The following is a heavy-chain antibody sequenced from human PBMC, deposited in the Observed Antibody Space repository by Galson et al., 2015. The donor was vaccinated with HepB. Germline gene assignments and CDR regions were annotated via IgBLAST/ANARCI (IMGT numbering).Heavy chain of an antibody. CDR3: ARDWIRDGASYYFDY. V-gene: IGHV4-4*02. D-gene: IGHD5-24*01. CDR1: GGSISNRNW. J-gene: IGHJ4*02. Sequence: ETLSLTCAVSGGSISNRNWWNWVRQSPGKRLEWIGQIYHSGDVNYNPSLKSRVIMSVDTSKNQFSLRLNSVTAADTAIYYCARDWIRDGASYYFDYWGQGTLVAVSS. CDR2: IYHSGDV.